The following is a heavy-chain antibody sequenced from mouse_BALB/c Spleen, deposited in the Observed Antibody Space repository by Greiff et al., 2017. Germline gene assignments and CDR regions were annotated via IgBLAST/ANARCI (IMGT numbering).Heavy chain of an antibody. D-gene: IGHD1-1*01. CDR3: ARGYYGSSYRFDY. CDR1: GFSLTSYG. Sequence: QVQLKESGPGLVAPSQSLSITCTVSGFSLTSYGVHWVRQPPGKGLEWLGVIWAGGSTNYNSALMSRLSISKDNSKSQVFLKMNSLQTDDTAMYYCARGYYGSSYRFDYWGQGTTLTVSS. CDR2: IWAGGST. J-gene: IGHJ2*01. V-gene: IGHV2-9*02.